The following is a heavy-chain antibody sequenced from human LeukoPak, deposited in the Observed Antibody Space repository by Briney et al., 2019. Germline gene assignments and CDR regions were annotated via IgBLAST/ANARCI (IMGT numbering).Heavy chain of an antibody. V-gene: IGHV4-30-4*08. CDR2: IYYIGNT. CDR1: GFSLSTSGVG. CDR3: ASAYCGGDCTPYWYFDL. Sequence: SGPTLVNPTQTLTLTCTFSGFSLSTSGVGVGWIRQPPGKALEWIGYIYYIGNTFYNPSLKSRVTISVDTSKNQFSLKLSSVTAADTAVYYCASAYCGGDCTPYWYFDLWGRGTLVTVSS. D-gene: IGHD2-21*02. J-gene: IGHJ2*01.